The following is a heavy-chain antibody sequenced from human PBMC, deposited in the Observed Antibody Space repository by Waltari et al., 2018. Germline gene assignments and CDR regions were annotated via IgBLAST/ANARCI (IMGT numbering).Heavy chain of an antibody. D-gene: IGHD3-10*01. V-gene: IGHV4-31*03. CDR1: GGPISSGGHS. Sequence: QVQLQESGPGLVKPSQTLSLTCTVSGGPISSGGHSWSWIRTHPGKGLEWIGYIYYSGSTYYNPSLKSRVTISVDTSKNQFSLKLSSVTAADTAVYYCARGEYYYGSGSYYKSVYFDYWGQGTLVTVSS. CDR3: ARGEYYYGSGSYYKSVYFDY. J-gene: IGHJ4*02. CDR2: IYYSGST.